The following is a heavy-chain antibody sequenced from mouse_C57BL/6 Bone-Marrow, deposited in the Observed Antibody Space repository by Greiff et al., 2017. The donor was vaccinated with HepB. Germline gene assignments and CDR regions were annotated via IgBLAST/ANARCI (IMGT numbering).Heavy chain of an antibody. D-gene: IGHD1-1*01. J-gene: IGHJ3*01. CDR3: AREYYGLAY. CDR2: IWSGGST. Sequence: VQLQQSGPGLVQPSQSLSITCTVSGFSLTSYGVHWVRQSPGKGLEWLGVIWSGGSTDYNAAFISRLSISKDNSKSQVFFKMNSLQADDTAIYYCAREYYGLAYWGQGTLVTVSA. CDR1: GFSLTSYG. V-gene: IGHV2-2*01.